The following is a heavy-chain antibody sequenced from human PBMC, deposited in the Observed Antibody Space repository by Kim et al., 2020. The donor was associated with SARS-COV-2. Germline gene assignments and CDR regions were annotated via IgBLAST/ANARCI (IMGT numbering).Heavy chain of an antibody. CDR2: ISYDGSNK. J-gene: IGHJ6*02. CDR1: GFTFSSYG. V-gene: IGHV3-30*18. CDR3: AKDLWELLDYYGMDV. Sequence: GGSLRLSCAASGFTFSSYGMHWVRQAPGKGLEWVAVISYDGSNKYYADSVKGRFTISRDNSKNTLYLQMNSLRAEDTAVYYCAKDLWELLDYYGMDVWG. D-gene: IGHD1-26*01.